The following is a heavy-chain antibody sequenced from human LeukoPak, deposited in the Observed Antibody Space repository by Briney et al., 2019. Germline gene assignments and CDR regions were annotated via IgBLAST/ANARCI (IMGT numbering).Heavy chain of an antibody. CDR2: ISSSSSTV. CDR3: ARAQTYCGSGSYLY. J-gene: IGHJ4*02. D-gene: IGHD3-10*01. CDR1: GFTFSRYS. V-gene: IGHV3-48*02. Sequence: GGSLGLSCAASGFTFSRYSMNWVRQAPGKGLEWVSYISSSSSTVYYADSLKGRFTISRDNAKNSLYLQMNSLRDEDTAVYYCARAQTYCGSGSYLYWGQGTLDTVSS.